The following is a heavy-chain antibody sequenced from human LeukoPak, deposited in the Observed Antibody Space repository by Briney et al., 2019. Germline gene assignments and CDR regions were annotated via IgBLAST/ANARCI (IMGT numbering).Heavy chain of an antibody. CDR2: IYSGGST. V-gene: IGHV3-53*01. J-gene: IGHJ4*02. D-gene: IGHD6-6*01. Sequence: GGSLRLSCAASGFTVSSTYMSWVRQAPGKGLEWVSVIYSGGSTYYADSVKGRFTISRDNSKNTLYLQMNSLRAEDTAVYYCARDRLYSSSSEDYWGPGTLVTVSS. CDR3: ARDRLYSSSSEDY. CDR1: GFTVSSTY.